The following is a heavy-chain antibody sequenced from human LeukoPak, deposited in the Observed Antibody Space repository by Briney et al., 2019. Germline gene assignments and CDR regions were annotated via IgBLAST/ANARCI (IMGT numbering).Heavy chain of an antibody. V-gene: IGHV4-31*03. CDR3: ASTSEYYYDSSGYQSPYYFDY. J-gene: IGHJ4*02. CDR1: GGSISSGGYY. CDR2: IYYSGST. D-gene: IGHD3-22*01. Sequence: SETLSLTCTVSGGSISSGGYYWSWIRQHPGKGLEWLGYIYYSGSTYYNPSLKSRVTISVDTSKSQFSLKLSSVTAADTAVYYCASTSEYYYDSSGYQSPYYFDYWGQGTLVTVSS.